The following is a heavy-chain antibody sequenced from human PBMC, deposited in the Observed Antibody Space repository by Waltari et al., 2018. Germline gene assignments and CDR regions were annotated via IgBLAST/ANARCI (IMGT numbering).Heavy chain of an antibody. D-gene: IGHD3-16*01. J-gene: IGHJ4*02. CDR2: INQDGSGK. CDR3: SRDGVLPL. CDR1: GFVLRTYW. Sequence: EVQLVESGGGLVQPGESLRLSCAASGFVLRTYWMSWVRQAPGKGPEWVANINQDGSGKYYVDSVKGRFTISRDNAKNSLNLQMNSLRAEDTAVYYCSRDGVLPLWGQGTLVTVSS. V-gene: IGHV3-7*01.